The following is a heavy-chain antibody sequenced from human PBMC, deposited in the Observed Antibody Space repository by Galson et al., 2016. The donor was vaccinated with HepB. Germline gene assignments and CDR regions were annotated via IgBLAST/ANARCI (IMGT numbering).Heavy chain of an antibody. Sequence: ETLSLTCAVSGDSINNSNWWSWVRQPPGKGLEWIGEIHHSGSINYNPSLKTRVTTSMDKPKNQFSLKLTSVTAADTAKYYCARKGYDYIWGSYRSLGMFDSWGQGTLVSVSS. V-gene: IGHV4-4*02. CDR2: IHHSGSI. CDR1: GDSINNSNW. J-gene: IGHJ4*02. D-gene: IGHD3-16*02. CDR3: ARKGYDYIWGSYRSLGMFDS.